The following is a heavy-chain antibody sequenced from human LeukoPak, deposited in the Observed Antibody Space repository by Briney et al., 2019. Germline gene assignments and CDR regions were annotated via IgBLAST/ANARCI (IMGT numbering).Heavy chain of an antibody. CDR3: ATSGPDFLPVSPLLDY. Sequence: ASVKVSCKASGYTFTGYYLHWVRQAPEQGLEWMGWINPHSGDTEYAQKFQGRVTMTRDTFISTAYLELSRLKSDDTAVYYCATSGPDFLPVSPLLDYWGQGTLVTVSS. CDR2: INPHSGDT. V-gene: IGHV1-2*02. CDR1: GYTFTGYY. D-gene: IGHD2/OR15-2a*01. J-gene: IGHJ4*02.